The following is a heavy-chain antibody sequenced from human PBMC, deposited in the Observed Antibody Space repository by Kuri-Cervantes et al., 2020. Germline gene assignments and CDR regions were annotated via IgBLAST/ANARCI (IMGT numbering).Heavy chain of an antibody. CDR1: GYSISSGYY. D-gene: IGHD6-13*01. Sequence: ESLKISCAVSGYSISSGYYWGWIRQPPGKGLEWIGSIYHSGSTYYNPSLKSRVTISVDKSKNQFSLKLSSVTAADTAVYYCARTGYSSSWYSVYFDYWGQGTLVTVSS. J-gene: IGHJ4*02. CDR2: IYHSGST. CDR3: ARTGYSSSWYSVYFDY. V-gene: IGHV4-38-2*01.